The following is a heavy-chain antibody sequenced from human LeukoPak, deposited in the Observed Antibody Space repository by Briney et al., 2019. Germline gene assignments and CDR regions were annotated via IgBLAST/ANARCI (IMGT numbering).Heavy chain of an antibody. Sequence: GGSLRLSCAVSGITLSNYGMSWVRQAPGKGLEWVAGISGSGGGTYYADSVKGRFTISRDNPKNTLYLQMNSLRAEDTAVYYCAKDLGYWGQGTLVTVSS. V-gene: IGHV3-23*01. CDR2: ISGSGGGT. CDR3: AKDLGY. CDR1: GITLSNYG. J-gene: IGHJ4*02.